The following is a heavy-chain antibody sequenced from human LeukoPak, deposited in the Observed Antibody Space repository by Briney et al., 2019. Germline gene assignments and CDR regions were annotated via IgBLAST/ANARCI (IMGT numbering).Heavy chain of an antibody. CDR3: ARLDGSGSYLGAFDI. Sequence: PGGSLRLSCAASGFTVSSNYMSWVRQAPGQGLEWVSVIYSGGSTYYAGSVKGRFTISRHNSKNTLYLQMNSLRAEDTAVYYCARLDGSGSYLGAFDIWGQGTMVTVSS. CDR1: GFTVSSNY. V-gene: IGHV3-53*04. J-gene: IGHJ3*02. CDR2: IYSGGST. D-gene: IGHD1-26*01.